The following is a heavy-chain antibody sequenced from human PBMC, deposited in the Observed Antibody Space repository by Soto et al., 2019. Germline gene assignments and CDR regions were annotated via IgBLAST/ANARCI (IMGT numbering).Heavy chain of an antibody. CDR2: IYWDDDK. J-gene: IGHJ6*02. CDR1: GFSLSTSGVG. D-gene: IGHD2-21*02. Sequence: QITLKESGPTLVKPTQTLTLTCTFSGFSLSTSGVGVGWIRQPPGKALEWLALIYWDDDKRYSPSLRSRLTIRKDTSKNQVVLTITYRDPVDTATDHCIQSRCGGDCLQSYASHYSYGMDVWGQGTTVTVSS. CDR3: IQSRCGGDCLQSYASHYSYGMDV. V-gene: IGHV2-5*02.